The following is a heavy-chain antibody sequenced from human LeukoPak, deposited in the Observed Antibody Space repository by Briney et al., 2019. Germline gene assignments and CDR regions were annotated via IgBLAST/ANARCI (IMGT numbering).Heavy chain of an antibody. CDR3: AKNYDSTYYYYYMDV. Sequence: ETLSLTCAVYGGSFSGYYWSWIRQPPGKGLEWVSAISGSGGSTYYADSVKGRFTISRDNSKNTMYLQMNSLRAEDTAVYYCAKNYDSTYYYYYMDVWGKGTTITVSS. D-gene: IGHD3-3*01. V-gene: IGHV3-23*01. CDR2: ISGSGGST. J-gene: IGHJ6*03. CDR1: GGSFSGYY.